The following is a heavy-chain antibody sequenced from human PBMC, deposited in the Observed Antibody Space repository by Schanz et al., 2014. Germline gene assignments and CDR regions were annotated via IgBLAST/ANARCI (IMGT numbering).Heavy chain of an antibody. Sequence: QVQLVQSGAEVKKPGSPVKVSCKSSGGTFSSYAISWVRQAPGQGLEWMGRIIPSLGLAKYEQKFQDKVTITADTSTTTAYMELSGLRSEDTAVYYCARGGGPEDVFDIWGQGTTVTVSS. CDR2: IIPSLGLA. CDR1: GGTFSSYA. J-gene: IGHJ3*02. D-gene: IGHD5-12*01. V-gene: IGHV1-69*04. CDR3: ARGGGPEDVFDI.